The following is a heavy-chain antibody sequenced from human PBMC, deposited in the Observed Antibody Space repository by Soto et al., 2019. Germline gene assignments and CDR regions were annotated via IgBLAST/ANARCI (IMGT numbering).Heavy chain of an antibody. D-gene: IGHD5-12*01. J-gene: IGHJ3*02. CDR1: GYTFTAYF. Sequence: QVQLVQSGAEVKEPGASVRVSCKASGYTFTAYFIHWVRQAPAQGLEWMGIINPASGGTTYAQNFQGRVTMTRDTSMNTVFMELSSLKSEDTALYSCARARVSGYRDAFDIWGRGTMVTVSS. CDR3: ARARVSGYRDAFDI. CDR2: INPASGGT. V-gene: IGHV1-46*01.